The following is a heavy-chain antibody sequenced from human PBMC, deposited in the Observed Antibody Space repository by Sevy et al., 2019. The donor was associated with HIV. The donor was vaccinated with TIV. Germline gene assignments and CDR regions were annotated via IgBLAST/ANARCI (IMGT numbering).Heavy chain of an antibody. D-gene: IGHD4-17*01. Sequence: GGSLRLSCAASGFTFSTHAMHWVRQAPGKGLEWVTIISYDGNIEYYPDSVKGRFTISRDDSKNTLFLQMNSLTTEDTAVYYCARPRANYVDHYFFYAMDVWGQGTTVTVSS. V-gene: IGHV3-30-3*01. CDR1: GFTFSTHA. J-gene: IGHJ6*02. CDR2: ISYDGNIE. CDR3: ARPRANYVDHYFFYAMDV.